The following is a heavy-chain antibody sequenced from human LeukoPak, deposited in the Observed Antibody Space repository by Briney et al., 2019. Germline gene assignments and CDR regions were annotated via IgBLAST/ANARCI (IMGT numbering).Heavy chain of an antibody. D-gene: IGHD3-3*01. CDR2: IYTSGST. CDR1: GGSISSYY. J-gene: IGHJ3*02. Sequence: SETLSLTCTVSGGSISSYYWSWIRQPAGKGLEWIGRIYTSGSTNYNPSLKSRVTISVDTSKNQFSLKLSSVTAADTAVYYCAKPSITIFGVVQAFDIWGQGTMVTVSS. V-gene: IGHV4-4*07. CDR3: AKPSITIFGVVQAFDI.